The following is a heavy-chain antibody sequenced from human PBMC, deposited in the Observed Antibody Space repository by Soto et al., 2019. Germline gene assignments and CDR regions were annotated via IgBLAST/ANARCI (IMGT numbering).Heavy chain of an antibody. CDR2: ISWNSGVI. CDR3: AKDMCGGDCSAFDH. D-gene: IGHD2-21*02. J-gene: IGHJ4*02. CDR1: GFIFDSHA. V-gene: IGHV3-9*01. Sequence: EVHLVESGGGLVQPGRSLRLSCEGSGFIFDSHALHWVRQPPGRGLEWVAGISWNSGVIDYADSVKGRFTISRDNANNSLFLQMNSLRVDDTALYYCAKDMCGGDCSAFDHWGQGTLVTVSS.